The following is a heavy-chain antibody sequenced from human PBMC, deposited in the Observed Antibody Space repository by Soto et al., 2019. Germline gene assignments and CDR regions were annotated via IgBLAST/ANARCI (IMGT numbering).Heavy chain of an antibody. CDR3: ARDLDGSGAYYTDY. Sequence: ASVKVSCKASGYTFTGYGFSWVRQAPGQGLEWMGWISPYNGNTKYAQKHQDRVTMTTDTFTSTAYMELRSLRYEDTAVYYCARDLDGSGAYYTDYWGQGTLVTVSS. V-gene: IGHV1-18*01. J-gene: IGHJ4*02. CDR2: ISPYNGNT. CDR1: GYTFTGYG. D-gene: IGHD3-10*01.